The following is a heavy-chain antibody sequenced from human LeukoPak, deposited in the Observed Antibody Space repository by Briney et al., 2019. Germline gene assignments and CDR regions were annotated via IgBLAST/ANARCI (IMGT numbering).Heavy chain of an antibody. D-gene: IGHD6-19*01. J-gene: IGHJ4*02. CDR2: MYISGST. CDR1: GGSISNSY. Sequence: SETLSLTCTVSGGSISNSYWSWIRQPAGKGLEWIGRMYISGSTKYNPSLKSRVTMSIDTSRNQLSLKLSSVTAADTAVYYCARDNGYTSGWGPPFDYWGQGTLVTVSS. V-gene: IGHV4-4*07. CDR3: ARDNGYTSGWGPPFDY.